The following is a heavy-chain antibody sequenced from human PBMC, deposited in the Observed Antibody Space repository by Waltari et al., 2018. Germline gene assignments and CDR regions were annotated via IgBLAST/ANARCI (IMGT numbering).Heavy chain of an antibody. CDR1: GFSFDGYW. V-gene: IGHV3-7*01. D-gene: IGHD5-18*01. CDR2: INQDERYK. J-gene: IGHJ4*02. Sequence: EVQLVESGGDLVQPGGSRRLSCEASGFSFDGYWLTWVRQAPGKGLEWVANINQDERYKNYVDSVKGRFTVSRDNAKNSLYLQMNKLRVEDTGVYYCARELYSYGYIVVWGQGTRVTVSS. CDR3: ARELYSYGYIVV.